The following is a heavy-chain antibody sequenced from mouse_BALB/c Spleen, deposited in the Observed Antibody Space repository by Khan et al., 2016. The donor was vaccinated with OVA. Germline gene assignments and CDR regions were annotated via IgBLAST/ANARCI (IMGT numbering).Heavy chain of an antibody. CDR2: INPRSDYT. CDR3: ARRTTEYALDY. CDR1: GYTFTSHT. V-gene: IGHV1-4*01. Sequence: QVQLQQSGAELARPGASVKMSCKASGYTFTSHTMHWVKQRPGQGLEWIGYINPRSDYTQYNQKFNDKATFTADTSSSTAYMQLSSLTSEDSAVYYCARRTTEYALDYWGQGTSVTVSS. D-gene: IGHD2-14*01. J-gene: IGHJ4*01.